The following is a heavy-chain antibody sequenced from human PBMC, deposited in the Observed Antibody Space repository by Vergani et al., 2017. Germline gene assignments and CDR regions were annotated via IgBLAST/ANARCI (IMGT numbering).Heavy chain of an antibody. CDR3: AKAETALITDYYYGMDV. D-gene: IGHD5-18*01. V-gene: IGHV3-30*02. CDR2: IHYDSSDT. Sequence: QVQLVESGGGVVQPGTSLRLSCAASGFIFKNHGMQWVRQAPGKGLEWVAFIHYDSSDTHYLDSVKGRFTISRDNSKSTLYLQMSSLRAEDTGVYYCAKAETALITDYYYGMDVWGQGTTVIVS. J-gene: IGHJ6*02. CDR1: GFIFKNHG.